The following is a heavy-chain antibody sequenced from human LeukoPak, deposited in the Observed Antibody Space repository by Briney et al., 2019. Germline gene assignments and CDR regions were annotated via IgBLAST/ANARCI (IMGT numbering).Heavy chain of an antibody. V-gene: IGHV3-66*01. CDR2: IYSGGNT. Sequence: SGGSLRLSCAASGFTVSSNYMSWVRQAPGKGLEWVSVIYSGGNTYYADSVKGRFTISRDNSKNTLYLQMNSLRAEDTAVYYWAREGYGDYSFDYWGQGTLVTVSS. J-gene: IGHJ4*02. CDR3: AREGYGDYSFDY. D-gene: IGHD4-17*01. CDR1: GFTVSSNY.